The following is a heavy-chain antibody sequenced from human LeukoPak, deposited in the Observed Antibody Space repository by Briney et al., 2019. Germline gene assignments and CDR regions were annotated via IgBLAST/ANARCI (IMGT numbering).Heavy chain of an antibody. CDR1: GGSISSSSYY. D-gene: IGHD3-9*01. CDR3: ARTYDILTGYPRGGFDP. V-gene: IGHV4-39*01. CDR2: IYYSGST. J-gene: IGHJ5*02. Sequence: SETLSLTCTVPGGSISSSSYYWGWIRQPPGKGLEWIGSIYYSGSTYYNPSLKSRVTISVDTSKNQFSLKLSSVTAADTAVYYCARTYDILTGYPRGGFDPWGQGTLVTVSS.